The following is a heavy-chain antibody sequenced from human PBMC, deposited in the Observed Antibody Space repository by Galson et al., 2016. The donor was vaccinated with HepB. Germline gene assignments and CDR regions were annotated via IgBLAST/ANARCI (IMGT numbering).Heavy chain of an antibody. CDR2: VNHSGRS. CDR3: ARNWATGYYYIDV. J-gene: IGHJ6*03. Sequence: LRLSCAASGFTVSSHYIGWVRQAPGKGLEWIGEVNHSGRSNYNPSLESRVTISADTSKNQFSLKLSSVTAADTAVYYCARNWATGYYYIDVWGKGTTVTVSS. CDR1: GFTVSSHY. D-gene: IGHD5-12*01. V-gene: IGHV4-34*01.